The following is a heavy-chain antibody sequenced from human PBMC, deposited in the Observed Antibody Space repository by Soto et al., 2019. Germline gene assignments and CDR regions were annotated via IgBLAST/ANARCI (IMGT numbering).Heavy chain of an antibody. CDR1: GYTFTSYY. V-gene: IGHV1-46*01. Sequence: QVQLVQSGAEVKKPGASVKVSCKASGYTFTSYYMHWVRQDPGQGLEWMGIIDPSGGGTRYAKKFQGRLTMTRDTSTSTVYMELSSLRSEDTAVYYCARDRVDCSGGNCWRSVEDTWGQGTLVTVSS. D-gene: IGHD2-15*01. CDR3: ARDRVDCSGGNCWRSVEDT. CDR2: IDPSGGGT. J-gene: IGHJ5*02.